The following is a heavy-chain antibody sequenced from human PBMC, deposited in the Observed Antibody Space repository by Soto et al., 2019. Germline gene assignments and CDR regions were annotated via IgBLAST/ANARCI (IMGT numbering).Heavy chain of an antibody. Sequence: QVQLQQWGAGLLKPSETLSLTCAVYGGSFSGYYWSWIRQPLGKGLEWIGEINHSGSTNYNPSLKSRVTISVDTSKNQFSLKLSSVTAADTAVYYCARVVHCSGGSCSPYFDYWGQGTLVTVSS. V-gene: IGHV4-34*01. J-gene: IGHJ4*02. CDR3: ARVVHCSGGSCSPYFDY. CDR1: GGSFSGYY. CDR2: INHSGST. D-gene: IGHD2-15*01.